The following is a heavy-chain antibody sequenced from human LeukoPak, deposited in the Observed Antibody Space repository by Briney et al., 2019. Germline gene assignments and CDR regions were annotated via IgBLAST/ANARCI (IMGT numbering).Heavy chain of an antibody. Sequence: GGSLRLSCAASGLSFSSFAMSWVRQGPARGLEWVSSIRSNGETFYADPVKGRFTLSSDSSRNTVYFQLNNLRVEDTAIYYCARASWVSSTDAVRWGQGTLVTVSS. V-gene: IGHV3-23*01. CDR1: GLSFSSFA. CDR2: IRSNGET. D-gene: IGHD3-16*01. CDR3: ARASWVSSTDAVR. J-gene: IGHJ4*02.